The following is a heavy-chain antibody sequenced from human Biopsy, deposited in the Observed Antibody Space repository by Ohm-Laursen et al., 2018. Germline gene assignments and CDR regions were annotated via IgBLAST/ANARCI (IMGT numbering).Heavy chain of an antibody. CDR3: ARENFGSGSYFMWFDS. D-gene: IGHD3-10*01. CDR2: ILYSGST. Sequence: SQTLSLTCTVSGGSISSYYWSWIRQPPGKGLEWIGYILYSGSTNYNPSLESRVTISVDTSKNQFSLTLRSVTAADTAVYYCARENFGSGSYFMWFDSWGQGPLVTVSS. J-gene: IGHJ5*01. CDR1: GGSISSYY. V-gene: IGHV4-59*01.